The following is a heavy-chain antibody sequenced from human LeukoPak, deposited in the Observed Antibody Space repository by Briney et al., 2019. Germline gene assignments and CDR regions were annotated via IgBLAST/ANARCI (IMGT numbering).Heavy chain of an antibody. CDR1: GFTLDDYG. CDR3: ARDWIQLWSHQFDY. V-gene: IGHV3-20*04. J-gene: IGHJ4*02. CDR2: INWNGGST. D-gene: IGHD5-18*01. Sequence: GGSLRLSCAASGFTLDDYGMSWVRQVPGKGLEWVSGINWNGGSTGNADSVKGRFTISRDNAKNSLYLQMNSLRAEDTAVYYCARDWIQLWSHQFDYWGQGTLVTVSS.